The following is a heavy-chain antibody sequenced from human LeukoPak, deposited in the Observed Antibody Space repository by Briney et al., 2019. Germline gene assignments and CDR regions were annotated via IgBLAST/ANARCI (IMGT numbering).Heavy chain of an antibody. Sequence: GGSLRLSCAASGFTFSSYGMHWVRQAPGKGLGWVADIWFDGKNEHFADSVKGRFTISGDNSKNTMYLQINSLRAEDTAVYYCARDLGGYTYWYFDLWGRGTLVTVSS. J-gene: IGHJ2*01. V-gene: IGHV3-33*01. D-gene: IGHD3-16*01. CDR1: GFTFSSYG. CDR3: ARDLGGYTYWYFDL. CDR2: IWFDGKNE.